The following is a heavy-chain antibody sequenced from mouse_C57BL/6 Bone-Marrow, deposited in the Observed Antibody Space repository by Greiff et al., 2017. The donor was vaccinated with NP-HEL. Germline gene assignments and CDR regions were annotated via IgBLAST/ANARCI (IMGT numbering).Heavy chain of an antibody. CDR3: ARHVNYAMDY. J-gene: IGHJ4*01. Sequence: DVMLVESGGGLVKPGGSLKLSCAASGFTFSDYGMHWVRQAPEKGLEWVAYISSGSSTIYYADTVKGRFTISRDNAKNTLFLQMTSLRSEDTAMYYCARHVNYAMDYWGQGTSVTVSS. V-gene: IGHV5-17*01. CDR2: ISSGSSTI. CDR1: GFTFSDYG.